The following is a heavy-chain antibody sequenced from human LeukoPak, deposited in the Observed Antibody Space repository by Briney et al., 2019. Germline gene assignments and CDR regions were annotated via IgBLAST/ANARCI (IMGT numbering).Heavy chain of an antibody. CDR3: ARSWVLYYYDSSGSLDL. CDR1: GGSFSGYY. D-gene: IGHD3-22*01. CDR2: INHSGST. J-gene: IGHJ5*02. Sequence: SETLSLTCAVYGGSFSGYYWSWIRQPPGKGLEWIGEINHSGSTNYNPSLTSRASISVDTSKNKFSLKLLSVNAADTAVYYCARSWVLYYYDSSGSLDLWGQGTLVTVSS. V-gene: IGHV4-34*01.